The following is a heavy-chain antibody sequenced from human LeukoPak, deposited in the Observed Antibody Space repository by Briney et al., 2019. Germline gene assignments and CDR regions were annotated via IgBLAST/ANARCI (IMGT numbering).Heavy chain of an antibody. V-gene: IGHV3-30*18. J-gene: IGHJ4*02. D-gene: IGHD3-9*01. Sequence: GGSLRLSCAASGFTFSSYGMHWVRQAPGKGLEWVAVISYDGGNKYYADSVKGRFTISRDNSKNTLYLQMNSLRAEDTAVYYCAKEGRAVYDILTGYSGGIDYWGQGTLVTVSS. CDR1: GFTFSSYG. CDR3: AKEGRAVYDILTGYSGGIDY. CDR2: ISYDGGNK.